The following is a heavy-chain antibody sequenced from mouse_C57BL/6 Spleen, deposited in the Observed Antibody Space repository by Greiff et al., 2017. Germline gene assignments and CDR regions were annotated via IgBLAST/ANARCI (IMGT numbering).Heavy chain of an antibody. D-gene: IGHD2-5*01. CDR3: ARPIGLYSNYDYYAMDY. CDR1: GYTFTGYW. Sequence: VQLQQSGAELMKPGASVKLSCKATGYTFTGYWIEWVKQRPGHGLEWIGEILPGSGSTNYNEQFKGKATFTADTSSNTAYMQLSSLTTEDSAIYYCARPIGLYSNYDYYAMDYWGQGTSVTVSS. J-gene: IGHJ4*01. V-gene: IGHV1-9*01. CDR2: ILPGSGST.